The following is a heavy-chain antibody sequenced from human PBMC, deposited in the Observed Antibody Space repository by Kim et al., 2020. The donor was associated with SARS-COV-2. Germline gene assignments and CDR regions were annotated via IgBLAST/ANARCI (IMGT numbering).Heavy chain of an antibody. CDR3: AKDRTLYYDFWSGYDRPRDGMDV. Sequence: GGSLRLSCAASGFTFSSYAMSWVRQAPGKGLEWVSAISGSGGSTYYADSVKGRFTISRDNSKNTLYLQMNSLRAEDTAVYYCAKDRTLYYDFWSGYDRPRDGMDVWGQGPRSPSP. CDR2: ISGSGGST. V-gene: IGHV3-23*01. J-gene: IGHJ6*02. D-gene: IGHD3-3*01. CDR1: GFTFSSYA.